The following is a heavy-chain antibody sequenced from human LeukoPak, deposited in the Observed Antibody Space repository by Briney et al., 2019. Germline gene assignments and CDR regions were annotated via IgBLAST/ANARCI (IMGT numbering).Heavy chain of an antibody. D-gene: IGHD3-10*01. Sequence: GASVKVSCKASGYTFTGYHMHWVRQAPGQGLEYMGWINPNSGGTSYAQKFQGRVTMTRDTSISTVYMELSRLRTDDTAVYYCARDFSWGVDSWGQGTLVTVSS. CDR2: INPNSGGT. J-gene: IGHJ4*02. CDR3: ARDFSWGVDS. CDR1: GYTFTGYH. V-gene: IGHV1-2*02.